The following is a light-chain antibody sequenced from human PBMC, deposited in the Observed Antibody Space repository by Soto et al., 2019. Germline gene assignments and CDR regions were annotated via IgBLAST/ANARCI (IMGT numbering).Light chain of an antibody. J-gene: IGKJ1*01. CDR2: GAS. V-gene: IGKV3-20*01. Sequence: ESGLRQSPGTVSLSPGERATLSCRASQSVSSSCLAWYQQKPGQAPRLLIYGASSRATGIPDRFSGSGSGTDFTLTISRLEPEDFAVYYCQQYGSSPLWTFGQGTKVEIK. CDR3: QQYGSSPLWT. CDR1: QSVSSSC.